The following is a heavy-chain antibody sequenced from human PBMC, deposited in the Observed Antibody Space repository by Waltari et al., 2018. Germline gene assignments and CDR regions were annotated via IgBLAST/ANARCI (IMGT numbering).Heavy chain of an antibody. D-gene: IGHD6-13*01. V-gene: IGHV1-69*14. Sequence: QVQLVQSGAEVTKPGSSVTVSCKASGGTFSSYAISWGRRPPGQGLEWMGGIIPVFGTANYAQKFQGRDTITADKSTSTAYMELSSLRSEDTAVYYCARGPQEAGAYYYYMDVWGKGTTVTVSS. CDR3: ARGPQEAGAYYYYMDV. J-gene: IGHJ6*03. CDR1: GGTFSSYA. CDR2: IIPVFGTA.